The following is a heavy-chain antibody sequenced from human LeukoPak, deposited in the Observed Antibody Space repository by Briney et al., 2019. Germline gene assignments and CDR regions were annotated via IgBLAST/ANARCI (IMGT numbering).Heavy chain of an antibody. Sequence: SETLSLTCTVSGGSISSGDYYWSWIRQPPGKGLEWIGYIYYSGSTYYNPSLKSRVTISVDTSKNQFSLKLSSVTAADTGVYYCARGGVAGAGSHWFDRWGQGTLVTVSS. J-gene: IGHJ5*02. CDR2: IYYSGST. D-gene: IGHD2-15*01. CDR3: ARGGVAGAGSHWFDR. CDR1: GGSISSGDYY. V-gene: IGHV4-30-4*01.